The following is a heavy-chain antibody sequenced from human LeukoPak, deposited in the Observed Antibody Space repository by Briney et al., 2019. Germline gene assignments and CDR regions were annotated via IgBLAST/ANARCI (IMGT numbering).Heavy chain of an antibody. CDR2: LRGNGDT. CDR3: AKANWVSDPDAVR. D-gene: IGHD3-10*01. CDR1: GFSFTTYA. V-gene: IGHV3-23*01. J-gene: IGHJ4*02. Sequence: GGSLRLSCAASGFSFTTYAMSWVRRAPARGLEWVSSLRGNGDTFYADSVKGRFTLSRDDSRNTVYLQLNSLRLEDTAVYYCAKANWVSDPDAVRWGQGTQVTVSS.